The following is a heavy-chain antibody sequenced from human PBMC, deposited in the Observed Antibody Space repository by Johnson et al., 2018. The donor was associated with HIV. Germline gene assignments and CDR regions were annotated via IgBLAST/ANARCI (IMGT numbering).Heavy chain of an antibody. V-gene: IGHV3-30*02. CDR3: AKGPKYDYVWGGDAFDI. CDR2: IRYDGSNK. J-gene: IGHJ3*02. Sequence: QVQLVESGGGVVQRGGSLRLSCAASGFTFSSYGMHWVRQAPGKGLEWVAFIRYDGSNKYYADSVQGRFPISRDNSKNTLYLQMNSLRAEDTAVYYCAKGPKYDYVWGGDAFDIWGQGTMVTVSS. D-gene: IGHD3-16*01. CDR1: GFTFSSYG.